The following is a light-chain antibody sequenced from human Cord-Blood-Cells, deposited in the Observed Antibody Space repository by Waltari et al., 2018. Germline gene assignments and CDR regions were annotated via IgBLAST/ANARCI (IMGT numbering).Light chain of an antibody. CDR1: SSDVGGYNY. V-gene: IGLV2-11*01. Sequence: QSALTQPRPVSGSPGQSVTISCTGTSSDVGGYNYVSWYQQHPGKAPKLMLYDVSKRPSGVPDRFSGSKSGNTASLTISGLQAEDEADYYCCSYAGSNWVFGGGTKLTVL. CDR2: DVS. CDR3: CSYAGSNWV. J-gene: IGLJ3*02.